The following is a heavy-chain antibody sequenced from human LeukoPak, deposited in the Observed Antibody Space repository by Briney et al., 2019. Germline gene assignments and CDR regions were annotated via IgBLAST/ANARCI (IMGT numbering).Heavy chain of an antibody. J-gene: IGHJ3*02. CDR3: ARKYYYDSSGQTRDAFDI. CDR1: GGSFSGYY. Sequence: PSETLSLTCAVYGGSFSGYYWSWIRQPPGKGLEWIGEINHSGSTNYNPSLKSRVTISVDTSKNQFSLKLSSVIAADTAVYYCARKYYYDSSGQTRDAFDIWGQGTMVTVSS. CDR2: INHSGST. V-gene: IGHV4-34*01. D-gene: IGHD3-22*01.